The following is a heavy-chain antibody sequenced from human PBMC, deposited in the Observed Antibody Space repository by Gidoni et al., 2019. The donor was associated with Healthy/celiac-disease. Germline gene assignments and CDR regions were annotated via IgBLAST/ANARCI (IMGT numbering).Heavy chain of an antibody. D-gene: IGHD1-1*01. CDR3: ATSRGGWLQLEFDY. CDR2: ISGRVGST. Sequence: EVQLVEAGGGLVQPGGSLRLSCAASGFTFSCTARSWVCQAPGEGLEWVSAISGRVGSTYYTDSVKGRFTISRDNSKNTLYLQMNSLRAEDTAVYYCATSRGGWLQLEFDYWGQGTLVTVSS. J-gene: IGHJ4*02. CDR1: GFTFSCTA. V-gene: IGHV3-23*04.